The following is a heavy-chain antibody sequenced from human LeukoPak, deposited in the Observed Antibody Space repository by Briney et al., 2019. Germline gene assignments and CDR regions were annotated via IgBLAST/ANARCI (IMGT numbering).Heavy chain of an antibody. J-gene: IGHJ4*02. Sequence: PSETLSLTCAVYGGSFSGYYWSWIRQPPGKGLEWIGEINHSGSTNYNPSLKSRVTISVDTSKNQFSLKLSSVTAADTAVYYCARNGDSWAFDYWGQGTLVTVSS. D-gene: IGHD4-17*01. CDR3: ARNGDSWAFDY. CDR1: GGSFSGYY. CDR2: INHSGST. V-gene: IGHV4-34*01.